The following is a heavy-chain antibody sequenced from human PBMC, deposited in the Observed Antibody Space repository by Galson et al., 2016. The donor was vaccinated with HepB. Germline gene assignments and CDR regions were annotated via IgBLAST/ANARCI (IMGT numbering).Heavy chain of an antibody. CDR2: VDTGNGDT. Sequence: SVKVSCKASGYTFTSHLIYWVRQAPGQGLEWLGWVDTGNGDTRSSQKFQDRVTFTMDTSSNKAYMELTSLRSEDPAVYYCAKGWDSGRYYDFWGQGTLVTVSS. J-gene: IGHJ4*02. V-gene: IGHV1-3*04. D-gene: IGHD6-19*01. CDR3: AKGWDSGRYYDF. CDR1: GYTFTSHL.